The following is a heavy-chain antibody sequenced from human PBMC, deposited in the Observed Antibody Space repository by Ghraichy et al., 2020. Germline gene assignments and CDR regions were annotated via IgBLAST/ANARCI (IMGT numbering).Heavy chain of an antibody. D-gene: IGHD3-16*01. CDR2: IIPIFGTA. V-gene: IGHV1-69*13. CDR3: AGDPEGGGGPDTDY. J-gene: IGHJ4*02. CDR1: GGTFSSYA. Sequence: SVKVSCKASGGTFSSYAISWVRQAPGQGLEWMGGIIPIFGTANYAQKFQGRVTITADESTSTAYMELSSLRSEDTAVYYCAGDPEGGGGPDTDYWGQGTLVTVSS.